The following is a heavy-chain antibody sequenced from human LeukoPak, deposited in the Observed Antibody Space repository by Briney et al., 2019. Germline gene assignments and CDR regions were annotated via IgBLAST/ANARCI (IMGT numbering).Heavy chain of an antibody. V-gene: IGHV3-7*01. D-gene: IGHD6-13*01. Sequence: GGSLRLSCAVSGFSFRNYWMSWVRQAPGKGLEWGANINEDGSEKYYVDSVEGRFTISRDNAENSLYLQMNSLRVEDTAVYYCARAGGPGTVDYWGQGILVTVSS. CDR1: GFSFRNYW. CDR3: ARAGGPGTVDY. J-gene: IGHJ4*02. CDR2: INEDGSEK.